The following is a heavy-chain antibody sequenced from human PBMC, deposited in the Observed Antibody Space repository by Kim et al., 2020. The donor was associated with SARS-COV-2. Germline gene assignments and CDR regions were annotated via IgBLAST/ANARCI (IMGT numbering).Heavy chain of an antibody. V-gene: IGHV4-34*01. CDR3: ARGFAYGSGSYYDIFDY. D-gene: IGHD3-10*01. Sequence: HKSRVTISVYTAKNQFSLKLSSVTAADTAVYYCARGFAYGSGSYYDIFDYWGQGTLVTVSS. J-gene: IGHJ4*02.